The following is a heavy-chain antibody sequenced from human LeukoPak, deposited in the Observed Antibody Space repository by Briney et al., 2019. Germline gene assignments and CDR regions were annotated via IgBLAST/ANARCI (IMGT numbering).Heavy chain of an antibody. J-gene: IGHJ4*02. V-gene: IGHV3-30*18. CDR1: GFTFSSYG. D-gene: IGHD3-16*01. CDR3: AKGIIMIPDY. CDR2: ISYDGSNK. Sequence: PGGSLRLSCAASGFTFSSYGMHWVRQAPGKGLEWVAVISYDGSNKYYADSVKGRFTISRDNPKDTLYLQMNSLRAEDTAVYYCAKGIIMIPDYWGQGTLVTVSS.